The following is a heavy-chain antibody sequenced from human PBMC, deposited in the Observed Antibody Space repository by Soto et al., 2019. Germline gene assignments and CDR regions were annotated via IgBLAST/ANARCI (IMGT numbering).Heavy chain of an antibody. Sequence: GGSLRLSCAASGFTFSSYAMSWVRQAPGKGLEWVSAISGSGGSTYYADSVKGRFTISRDNSKNTLYLQMNSLRAEDTAVYYCAKGYCTNGVCSGAFDYWGQGTLVTVSS. CDR1: GFTFSSYA. D-gene: IGHD2-8*01. CDR3: AKGYCTNGVCSGAFDY. V-gene: IGHV3-23*01. J-gene: IGHJ4*02. CDR2: ISGSGGST.